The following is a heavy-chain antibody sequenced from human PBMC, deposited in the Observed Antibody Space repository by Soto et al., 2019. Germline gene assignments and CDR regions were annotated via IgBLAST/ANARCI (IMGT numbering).Heavy chain of an antibody. V-gene: IGHV3-49*04. J-gene: IGHJ4*02. CDR3: TRARDSSGWFFDS. CDR1: GFTFGDYA. CDR2: IRSKAYGGTT. D-gene: IGHD6-19*01. Sequence: PGGSLRLSCTASGFTFGDYAMSWVRQAPGKGLEWVSFIRSKAYGGTTEYAASVKGRFTISRDDSKSIAQLQLNSLKTEDTAVYYCTRARDSSGWFFDSWGQGTLVTVSS.